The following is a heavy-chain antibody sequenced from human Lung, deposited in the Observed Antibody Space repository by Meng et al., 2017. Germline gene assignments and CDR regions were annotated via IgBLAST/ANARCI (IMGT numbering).Heavy chain of an antibody. CDR3: ARNGAYCLHS. CDR2: ISHSGNT. V-gene: IGHV4-4*02. D-gene: IGHD4-17*01. CDR1: GGSISSGNW. J-gene: IGHJ4*02. Sequence: QVYVAGAGPSLGRPSVTLSLTCAASGGSISSGNWWSWVRQPPGKGLEWIGEISHSGNTNYSPSFRGRVTMSVGRSRDQFSLELNSVTAADTAVYFCARNGAYCLHSWGQGTLVTVSS.